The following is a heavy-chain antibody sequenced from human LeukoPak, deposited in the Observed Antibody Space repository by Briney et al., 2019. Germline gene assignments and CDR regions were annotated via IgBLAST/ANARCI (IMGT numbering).Heavy chain of an antibody. CDR1: GYTFTGYY. J-gene: IGHJ3*02. D-gene: IGHD3-3*01. CDR2: INPNSGGT. CDR3: ARVPPDDFWTRGAFDI. Sequence: ASVKVSCKASGYTFTGYYMHWVRQAPGQGLEWMGWINPNSGGTNYAQKLQGRVTMTTDTSTSTAYMELRSLRSDDTAVYYCARVPPDDFWTRGAFDIWGQGTMVTVSS. V-gene: IGHV1-2*02.